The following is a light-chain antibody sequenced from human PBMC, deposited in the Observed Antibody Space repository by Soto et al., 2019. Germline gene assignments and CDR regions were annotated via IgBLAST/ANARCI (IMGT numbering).Light chain of an antibody. J-gene: IGLJ1*01. CDR2: ENS. CDR3: GTWDSSLIAR. V-gene: IGLV1-51*02. Sequence: QSVLTQPPSVSAAPGQKVTISCSGNSSNIGSNDVSWYQQLPGKAPKLLIYENSQRPSGIPDRFSGSTSGTSATLGITGLQTGDEADYYCGTWDSSLIARFGTGTKLTVL. CDR1: SSNIGSND.